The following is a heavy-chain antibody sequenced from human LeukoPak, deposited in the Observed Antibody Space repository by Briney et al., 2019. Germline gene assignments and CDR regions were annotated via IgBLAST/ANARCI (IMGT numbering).Heavy chain of an antibody. Sequence: SETLSLTCTVSGGSISSYYWSWIRQPPGKGLEWIGYIYYSGSTNCNPSLKSRVTISVDTSKNQFSLKLSSVTAADTAVYYCARARSSGWLGRFDPWGQGTLVTVSS. CDR2: IYYSGST. D-gene: IGHD6-19*01. CDR1: GGSISSYY. J-gene: IGHJ5*02. V-gene: IGHV4-59*01. CDR3: ARARSSGWLGRFDP.